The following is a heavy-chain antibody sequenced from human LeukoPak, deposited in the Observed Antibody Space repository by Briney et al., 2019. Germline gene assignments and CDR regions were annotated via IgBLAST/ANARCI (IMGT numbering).Heavy chain of an antibody. V-gene: IGHV3-7*01. Sequence: GGSLRLSCAASGFTFSSYWMSWVRQAPGKGLEWVANIKQDGSEKYYVDSVKGRFTISRDNAKNSLYLQMNSLRAEDTAVYYCARWGYYDFWSGYYDYYYYGMDVWGQGTTVTVPS. D-gene: IGHD3-3*01. CDR3: ARWGYYDFWSGYYDYYYYGMDV. CDR2: IKQDGSEK. J-gene: IGHJ6*02. CDR1: GFTFSSYW.